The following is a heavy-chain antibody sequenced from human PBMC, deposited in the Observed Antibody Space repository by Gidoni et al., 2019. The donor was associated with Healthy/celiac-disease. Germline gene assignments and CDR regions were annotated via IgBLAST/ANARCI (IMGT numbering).Heavy chain of an antibody. D-gene: IGHD3-3*01. CDR2: IGTAGDT. J-gene: IGHJ2*01. V-gene: IGHV3-13*01. Sequence: EVQLVESGGGLVQPGGSLRLSCAASGFTFSSYDMHWVRQATGKGLEWVSAIGTAGDTYYPGSVKGRFTISRENAKNSLYLQMNSLRAGDTAVYYCARARGIGVALYFDLWGRGTLVTVSS. CDR1: GFTFSSYD. CDR3: ARARGIGVALYFDL.